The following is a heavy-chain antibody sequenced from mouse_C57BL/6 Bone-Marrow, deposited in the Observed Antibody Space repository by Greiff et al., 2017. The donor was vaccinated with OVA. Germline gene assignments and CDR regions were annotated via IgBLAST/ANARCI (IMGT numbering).Heavy chain of an antibody. D-gene: IGHD1-1*01. V-gene: IGHV5-6*01. Sequence: EVLLVESGGDLVKPGGSLKLSCAASGFTFSSYGMSWVRQTPDQRLEWVATISSGGSYTYYPDSVKGRFTITRDNAKSPLYLQMSSLKSEDTAKYYCARQKDYGEYYFAYWGQGTTLTVSS. CDR1: GFTFSSYG. CDR2: ISSGGSYT. CDR3: ARQKDYGEYYFAY. J-gene: IGHJ2*01.